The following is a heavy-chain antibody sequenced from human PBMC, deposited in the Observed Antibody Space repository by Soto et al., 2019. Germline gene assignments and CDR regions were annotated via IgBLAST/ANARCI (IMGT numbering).Heavy chain of an antibody. CDR2: ISSSSSYI. CDR1: GFTFSSYS. CDR3: ARTMITFGGVIVIPFDY. Sequence: EVQLVESGGGLVKPGGSLRLSCAASGFTFSSYSMNWVRQAPGKGLEWVSSISSSSSYIYYADSVKGRFTISRDNAKNSLYLQMNSLRAEDTAVYYCARTMITFGGVIVIPFDYWGQGTLVTVSS. D-gene: IGHD3-16*02. J-gene: IGHJ4*02. V-gene: IGHV3-21*01.